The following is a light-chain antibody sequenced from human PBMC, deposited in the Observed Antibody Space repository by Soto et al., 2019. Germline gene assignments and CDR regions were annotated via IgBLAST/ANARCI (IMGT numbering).Light chain of an antibody. Sequence: DIQMTQSPSSVSASLGDRVTITFRASQGISSWLAWYQQKPGKAPKLLIYAASSLQSGVPSRFRSSGSWKDFAGATVALHPEDFGTNHCQQANSFGRTVGQGAKVDIK. CDR2: AAS. CDR1: QGISSW. CDR3: QQANSFGRT. V-gene: IGKV1-12*01. J-gene: IGKJ1*01.